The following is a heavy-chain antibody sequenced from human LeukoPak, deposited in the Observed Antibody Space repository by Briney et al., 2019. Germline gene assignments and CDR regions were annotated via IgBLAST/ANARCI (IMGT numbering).Heavy chain of an antibody. CDR3: AKVRRGYCSGGSCYGMDY. CDR2: ISVSGGST. Sequence: GGSLRLSCAASGFTFSSYAMSWVRQAPGKGLEWVSAISVSGGSTYYADSVKGRFTISRDNSKNMLYLQMNSLRAEDTAVYYCAKVRRGYCSGGSCYGMDYWGQGTLVTVSS. D-gene: IGHD2-15*01. J-gene: IGHJ4*02. CDR1: GFTFSSYA. V-gene: IGHV3-23*01.